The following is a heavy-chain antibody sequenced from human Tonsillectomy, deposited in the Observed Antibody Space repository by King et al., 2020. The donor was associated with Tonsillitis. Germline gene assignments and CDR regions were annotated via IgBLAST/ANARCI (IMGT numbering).Heavy chain of an antibody. CDR3: TREDGPYYYDSSGYYSDAFDI. J-gene: IGHJ3*02. V-gene: IGHV3-49*03. CDR2: IRSKAYGGTT. CDR1: GFTFGDYA. D-gene: IGHD3-22*01. Sequence: VQLVESGGGLVQPGRSLRLSCTASGFTFGDYAMSWFRQAPGKGLEWVGFIRSKAYGGTTEYAASVKGRFTIPRDDSKSIAYLHMNSLKTEDTAVYYCTREDGPYYYDSSGYYSDAFDIWGQGTMVTVSS.